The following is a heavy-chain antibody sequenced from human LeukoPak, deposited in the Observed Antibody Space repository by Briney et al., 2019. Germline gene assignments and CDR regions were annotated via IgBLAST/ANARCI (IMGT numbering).Heavy chain of an antibody. D-gene: IGHD6-19*01. Sequence: PGGSLTLSCAASGFTFSDYYMSWIRQAPGKGLEWVSYISSSGSTIYYADSVKGRFTISRDNATSSLYLQMNSLRAEDTAVYYCARTDRVAGRRGYLDYWGQGTLVTVSS. CDR2: ISSSGSTI. CDR3: ARTDRVAGRRGYLDY. CDR1: GFTFSDYY. V-gene: IGHV3-11*04. J-gene: IGHJ4*02.